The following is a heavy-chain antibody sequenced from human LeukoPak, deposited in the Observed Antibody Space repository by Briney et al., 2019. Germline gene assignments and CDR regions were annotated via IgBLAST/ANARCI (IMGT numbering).Heavy chain of an antibody. CDR2: MSGSGGST. V-gene: IGHV3-23*01. CDR3: AKDGYSSSLNHPGATEFDY. Sequence: GGSLRLSCAASGFTFSTYAMSWVRQAPGKGLEWVSAMSGSGGSTKYADSVKGRLTISRDDSKNTLYLQMNSLRAEDTAVYYRAKDGYSSSLNHPGATEFDYWGQGTLVTVSS. D-gene: IGHD6-6*01. J-gene: IGHJ4*02. CDR1: GFTFSTYA.